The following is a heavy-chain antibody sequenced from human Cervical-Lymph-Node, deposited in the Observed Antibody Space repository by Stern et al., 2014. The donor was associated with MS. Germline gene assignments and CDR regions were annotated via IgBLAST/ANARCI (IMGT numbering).Heavy chain of an antibody. D-gene: IGHD3-3*01. V-gene: IGHV3-11*01. J-gene: IGHJ4*02. Sequence: VQLVESGGALVKPGGSLVISCAASGFTFSDYYMTWIRQSPGKGLEWISHISTNGMSIYYSDSVKGRFTISWDNHKNSLDLQMNGLRADDTAVYYCARQDDFWVDYWGQGTLVTVSS. CDR1: GFTFSDYY. CDR2: ISTNGMSI. CDR3: ARQDDFWVDY.